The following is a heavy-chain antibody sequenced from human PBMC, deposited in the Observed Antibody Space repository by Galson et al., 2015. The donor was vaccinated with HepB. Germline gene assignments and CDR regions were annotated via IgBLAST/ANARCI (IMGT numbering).Heavy chain of an antibody. J-gene: IGHJ6*02. CDR1: GFTFSSYA. CDR3: ARDGRSSTNYYYYYYGMDV. D-gene: IGHD2-2*01. Sequence: LRLSCAASGFTFSSYAMHWVRQAPGKGLEWVAVISYDGSNKYYADSVKGRFTISRDNSKNTLYLQMNSLRAEDTAVYYCARDGRSSTNYYYYYYGMDVWGQGTTATVSS. V-gene: IGHV3-30-3*01. CDR2: ISYDGSNK.